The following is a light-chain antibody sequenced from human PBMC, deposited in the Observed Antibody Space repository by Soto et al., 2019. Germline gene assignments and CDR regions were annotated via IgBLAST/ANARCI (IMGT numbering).Light chain of an antibody. CDR3: HQYGSSPLPGGSPLP. J-gene: IGKJ4*01. CDR1: QSVSGNY. Sequence: ENVLTQSPGTLSLSPGERATLSCRASQSVSGNYLAWYQHKPGQAPRLLIYGASSRATGIADRFSGSGSGPDFPLTISRPEPEDVAVYYCHQYGSSPLPGGSPLPFGGGTKVEIK. V-gene: IGKV3-20*01. CDR2: GAS.